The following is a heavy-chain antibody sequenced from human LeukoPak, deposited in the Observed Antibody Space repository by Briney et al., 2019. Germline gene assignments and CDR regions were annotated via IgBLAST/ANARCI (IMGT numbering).Heavy chain of an antibody. V-gene: IGHV4-59*08. Sequence: GSLRLSCAASGFTFSDYYMSWIRQPPGKGLEWIGYIYYSGSTNYNPSLKSRVTISVDTSKNQFSLNLASLTAADTALYYCAGRGSNSGTFDVWGPGTFVTVSS. CDR2: IYYSGST. D-gene: IGHD4-23*01. CDR3: AGRGSNSGTFDV. J-gene: IGHJ3*01. CDR1: GFTFSDYY.